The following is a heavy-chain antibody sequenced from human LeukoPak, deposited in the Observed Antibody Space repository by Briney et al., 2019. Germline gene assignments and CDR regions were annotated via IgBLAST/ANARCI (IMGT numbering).Heavy chain of an antibody. J-gene: IGHJ4*02. CDR2: IIPILGIA. V-gene: IGHV1-69*02. Sequence: GASVKVSCKASGGTFSSYTISWVRQAPGQGLEWMGRIIPILGIANYAQKFQGRVTITADKSTSTAYMELSSLRSEDTAVYYCARSSSRNPEDYWGQGTLVTVSS. CDR3: ARSSSRNPEDY. D-gene: IGHD6-13*01. CDR1: GGTFSSYT.